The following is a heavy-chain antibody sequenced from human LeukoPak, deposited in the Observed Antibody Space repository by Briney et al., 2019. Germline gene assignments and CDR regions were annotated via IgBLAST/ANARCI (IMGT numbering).Heavy chain of an antibody. CDR1: EFTFSNYV. CDR2: ISGSGGTT. V-gene: IGHV3-23*01. CDR3: AKAPRIFGVVINN. D-gene: IGHD3-3*01. Sequence: GGSLRLSCAASEFTFSNYVMSWVRQAPGKGLEWVSAISGSGGTTYYAASVKGRFTISRDNSNNTLYLHMSSLRAEDTAIYYCAKAPRIFGVVINNWGQGILVTVSS. J-gene: IGHJ4*02.